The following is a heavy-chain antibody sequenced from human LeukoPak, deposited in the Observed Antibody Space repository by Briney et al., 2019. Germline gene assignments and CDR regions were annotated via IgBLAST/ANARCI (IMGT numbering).Heavy chain of an antibody. Sequence: PGGSLRLPCAASGFTFDDYAMHWVRQAPGKGLEWVSGISWNSGSIGYADSVKGRFTISRDKAKKSLYLDMNNLRAEDTASYYCAKGDCSSTRCFLDSWGQGTLLTVSS. CDR3: AKGDCSSTRCFLDS. D-gene: IGHD2-2*01. CDR1: GFTFDDYA. V-gene: IGHV3-9*01. CDR2: ISWNSGSI. J-gene: IGHJ4*02.